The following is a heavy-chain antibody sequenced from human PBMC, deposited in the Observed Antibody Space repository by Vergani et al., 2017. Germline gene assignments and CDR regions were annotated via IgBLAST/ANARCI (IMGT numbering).Heavy chain of an antibody. Sequence: QLQLQESGPGLVKPSETLSLTCTVSGGSISSSSYYWGWIRQPPGKGLEWIGSIYTSGSTDYNPSLKSRVTISVDTSKNQFSLKLSSVTAADTAVYYCARENRDGYFDYWGQGTLVTVSS. J-gene: IGHJ4*02. CDR2: IYTSGST. CDR3: ARENRDGYFDY. CDR1: GGSISSSSYY. V-gene: IGHV4-39*07. D-gene: IGHD5-24*01.